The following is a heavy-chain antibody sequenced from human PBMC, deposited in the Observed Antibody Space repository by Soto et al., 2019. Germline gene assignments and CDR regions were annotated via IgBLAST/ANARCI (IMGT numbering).Heavy chain of an antibody. Sequence: ASVKVSCKVSGYTLTELSMHWVRQAPGKGLEWMGGFDPEDGETIYAQKFQGRVTMTEDTSTDTAYMELSSLRSEDTAVYYCATDRFEVAMQGDSGFAFDIWGQGTMVTVSS. J-gene: IGHJ3*02. CDR3: ATDRFEVAMQGDSGFAFDI. D-gene: IGHD5-12*01. CDR1: GYTLTELS. CDR2: FDPEDGET. V-gene: IGHV1-24*01.